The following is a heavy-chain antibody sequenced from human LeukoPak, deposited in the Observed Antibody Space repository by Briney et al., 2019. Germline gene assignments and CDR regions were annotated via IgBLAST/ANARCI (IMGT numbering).Heavy chain of an antibody. CDR3: ATKVLNDILTGYSSDY. CDR1: VYTLTELS. D-gene: IGHD3-9*01. V-gene: IGHV1-24*01. J-gene: IGHJ4*02. Sequence: GASLSVSSTLSVYTLTELSMHCVRQAPGERLEWMGGFDTEDGETIYAQKFQGRVTMTEDTSTDTAYMELSSLRSEDTAVYYCATKVLNDILTGYSSDYWGQGTLVIVSS. CDR2: FDTEDGET.